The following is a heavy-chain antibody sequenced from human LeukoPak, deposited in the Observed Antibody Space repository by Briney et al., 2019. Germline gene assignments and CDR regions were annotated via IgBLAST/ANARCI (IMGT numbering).Heavy chain of an antibody. V-gene: IGHV4-38-2*01. CDR2: ISHSWTT. D-gene: IGHD3-10*01. Sequence: SETLSLTCVVSGYSISSGSYWGYIRQPPGKGLQGIGRISHSWTTNYNPSLKSRVTISIDTSKNQFALKLSSVTAADTAVYYCARYDSGGYFDNWGQETLVTVSS. CDR1: GYSISSGSY. J-gene: IGHJ4*02. CDR3: ARYDSGGYFDN.